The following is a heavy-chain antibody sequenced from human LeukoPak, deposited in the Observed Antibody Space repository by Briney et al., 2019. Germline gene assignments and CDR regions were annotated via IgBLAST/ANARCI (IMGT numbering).Heavy chain of an antibody. Sequence: GGSLRLSCAASGFTFSSYWMSWVRQAPGKGLEWVANIKQDGSEKYYVDSVKGRFTISRDNAKSSLYLQMNSLRAEATAVYYCARARRVRILSTGIAAAGTLGWYFDLWGRGTLVTVSS. J-gene: IGHJ2*01. CDR3: ARARRVRILSTGIAAAGTLGWYFDL. CDR1: GFTFSSYW. V-gene: IGHV3-7*01. CDR2: IKQDGSEK. D-gene: IGHD6-13*01.